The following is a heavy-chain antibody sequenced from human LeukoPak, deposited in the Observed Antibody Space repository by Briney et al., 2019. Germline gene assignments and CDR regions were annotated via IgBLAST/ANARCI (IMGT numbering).Heavy chain of an antibody. D-gene: IGHD6-13*01. J-gene: IGHJ4*02. CDR1: GYTFTGYY. CDR3: AREAHQAIAEGVDY. CDR2: INPNSGGT. Sequence: AASVKVSCKASGYTFTGYYMHWVRQAPGQGLEWMGWINPNSGGTNYAQKFQGRVTMTRDTSISTAYMELSRLRSDDTAVYYCAREAHQAIAEGVDYWGQGTLVTVSS. V-gene: IGHV1-2*02.